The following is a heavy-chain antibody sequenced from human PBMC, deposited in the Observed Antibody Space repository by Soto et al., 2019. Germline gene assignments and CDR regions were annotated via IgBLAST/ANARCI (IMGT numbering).Heavy chain of an antibody. CDR2: IYHSGST. Sequence: PSETLSLTCAVYGGSFSGYSWSWIRQPPGKGLERIGYIYHSGSTYYNPSNKSRDTISVDRSKNQFSLKLSSVTAADTAVYYCTRAVSPKEGGFNYWGQETRVTVSS. CDR3: TRAVSPKEGGFNY. CDR1: GGSFSGYS. D-gene: IGHD1-26*01. V-gene: IGHV4-30-2*01. J-gene: IGHJ4*02.